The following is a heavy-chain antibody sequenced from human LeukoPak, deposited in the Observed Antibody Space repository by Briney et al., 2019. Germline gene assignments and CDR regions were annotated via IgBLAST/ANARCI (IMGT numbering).Heavy chain of an antibody. V-gene: IGHV3-53*01. D-gene: IGHD4-17*01. CDR1: GFTVSSNY. CDR3: VRELKYGADAFDI. J-gene: IGHJ3*02. Sequence: GALRLSCAASGFTVSSNYMSWVRRAPGKGLEWVSLIYSGGTTYYADSVKGRFSISRNNSKNTLHLQMDSLRAEDTAVYYCVRELKYGADAFDIWGQGTMVTVSS. CDR2: IYSGGTT.